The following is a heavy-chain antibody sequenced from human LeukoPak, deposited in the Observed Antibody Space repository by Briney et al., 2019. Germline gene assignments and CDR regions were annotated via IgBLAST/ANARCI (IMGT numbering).Heavy chain of an antibody. CDR3: ARHEEEDGYNAKTPDY. CDR1: GVSISGTNYY. Sequence: SETLSLTCDASGVSISGTNYYWGWIRQPPGMGLEWIGSIHYRLPTFYNPLLKSRVTISVDTSKNQISLRLRSVTAADTAVYYCARHEEEDGYNAKTPDYWGQGTLVTVSS. D-gene: IGHD5-24*01. V-gene: IGHV4-39*01. J-gene: IGHJ4*02. CDR2: IHYRLPT.